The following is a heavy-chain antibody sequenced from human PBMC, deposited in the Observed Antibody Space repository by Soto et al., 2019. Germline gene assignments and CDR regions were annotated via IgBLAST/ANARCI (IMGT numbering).Heavy chain of an antibody. CDR1: GFTFSSYA. CDR3: ASRYYGSGTLGY. Sequence: QVQLVESGGGVVQPGRSLRLSCAASGFTFSSYAMHWVRQAPGKGLEWVAILSYDGSNKYYAGSVKGRFTISRDNSKNTLYLQMDSLRAEATAIYYCASRYYGSGTLGYWGQGTLVTVSS. CDR2: LSYDGSNK. D-gene: IGHD3-10*01. V-gene: IGHV3-30-3*01. J-gene: IGHJ4*02.